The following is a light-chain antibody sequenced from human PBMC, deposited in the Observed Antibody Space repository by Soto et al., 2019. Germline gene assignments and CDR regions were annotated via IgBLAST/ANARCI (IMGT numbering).Light chain of an antibody. J-gene: IGKJ4*01. CDR2: GAS. CDR3: QQYNNWPLT. CDR1: QSVSSN. Sequence: IEMTQSPATLSVTPGERATLTCRASQSVSSNLAWYQQKPGQAPRLLIYGASTRATGMPARFSGSGSGTEFTLTISSLQSEDFAVYYCQQYNNWPLTFGGGTKVDI. V-gene: IGKV3-15*01.